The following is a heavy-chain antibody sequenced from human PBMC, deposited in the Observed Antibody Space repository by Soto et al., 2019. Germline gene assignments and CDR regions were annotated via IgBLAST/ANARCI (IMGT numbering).Heavy chain of an antibody. D-gene: IGHD1-7*01. CDR1: GFIFGTHS. CDR3: ARVLTGTAYSFDV. J-gene: IGHJ4*02. V-gene: IGHV3-21*01. CDR2: ISSSSRYI. Sequence: EVQLVESGGGLVKPGGSLRLSCAASGFIFGTHSMNWVRQAPGKGLQWVSSISSSSRYIYYADSVRGRFTISRDNANNSLYLQMNSLRAEDTAVYYCARVLTGTAYSFDVWGQGTLVTVSS.